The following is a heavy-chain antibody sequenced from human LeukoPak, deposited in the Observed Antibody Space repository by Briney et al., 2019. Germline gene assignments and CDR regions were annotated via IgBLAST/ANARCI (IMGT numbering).Heavy chain of an antibody. CDR3: ATHLPDYYYMDV. V-gene: IGHV1-24*01. CDR1: GYTLTELS. D-gene: IGHD2-2*01. J-gene: IGHJ6*03. Sequence: VASVKVFCKVSGYTLTELSMHWVRQAPGKGLEWMGGFDPEDGETIYAQKFQGRVTMTEDTSTDTAYMELSSLRSEDTAVYYCATHLPDYYYMDVWGKGTTVTVS. CDR2: FDPEDGET.